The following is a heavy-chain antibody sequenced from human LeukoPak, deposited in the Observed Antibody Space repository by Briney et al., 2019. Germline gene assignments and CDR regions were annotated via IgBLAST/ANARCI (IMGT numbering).Heavy chain of an antibody. CDR3: VRDLT. CDR1: GFTFSTNH. CDR2: IYSDGNT. J-gene: IGHJ5*02. V-gene: IGHV3-53*01. Sequence: GGSLRLSCVASGFTFSTNHMTWVRQAPGKGPEWVSVIYSDGNTCYADSEKGRFTISRDNSKNTLYLQMNSLRAEDTAVYYCVRDLTWGQGTLVTVSS.